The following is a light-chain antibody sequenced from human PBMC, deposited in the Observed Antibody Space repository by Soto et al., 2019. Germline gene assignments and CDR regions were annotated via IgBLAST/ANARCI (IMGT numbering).Light chain of an antibody. V-gene: IGKV1-12*01. CDR3: QQAHSLTPLT. CDR1: QAIGSW. J-gene: IGKJ4*01. Sequence: DIQMTQSPSSVSASVGDRVTITCRASQAIGSWLVWYQQRPGKAPEFLITAASTLRSGVPSRFSCGGSGTEFTLTISSLQTEDFATYLCQQAHSLTPLTFGGGTKVEI. CDR2: AAS.